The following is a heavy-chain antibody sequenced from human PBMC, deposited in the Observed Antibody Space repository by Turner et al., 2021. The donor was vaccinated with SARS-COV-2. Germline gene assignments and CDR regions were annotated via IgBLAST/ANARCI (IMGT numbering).Heavy chain of an antibody. CDR3: ARARWHYYDSSGYYPDAFD. D-gene: IGHD3-22*01. CDR1: GFTFSRNS. V-gene: IGHV3-21*01. CDR2: ISSSSSYI. Sequence: VQLVESGGGVVQPGRSLRLSCAASGFTFSRNSMNWVRQAPGKGLEWVSSISSSSSYIYFADSVKGRFTISRDNAKNSLYLQMNSLRAEDTAVYYCARARWHYYDSSGYYPDAFDMGPRDNGHRLF. J-gene: IGHJ3*02.